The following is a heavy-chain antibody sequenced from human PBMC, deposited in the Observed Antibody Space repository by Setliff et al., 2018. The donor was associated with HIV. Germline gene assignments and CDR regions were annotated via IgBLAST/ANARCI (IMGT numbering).Heavy chain of an antibody. CDR2: IKTKTDGGTA. CDR1: GFTFSNAW. J-gene: IGHJ3*02. Sequence: PGGSLRLSCAASGFTFSNAWMTWVRQAPGKGLEWVGRIKTKTDGGTADYAAPVKGRFTISRDDSKDTLYLQMNSMKTEDTAVYYCTAPAADYGGYRVNAAFDIWGQGTMVTVSS. V-gene: IGHV3-15*01. D-gene: IGHD4-17*01. CDR3: TAPAADYGGYRVNAAFDI.